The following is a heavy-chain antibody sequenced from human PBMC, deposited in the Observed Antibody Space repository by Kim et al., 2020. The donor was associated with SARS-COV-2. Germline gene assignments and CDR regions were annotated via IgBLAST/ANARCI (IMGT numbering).Heavy chain of an antibody. D-gene: IGHD3-22*01. V-gene: IGHV3-33*01. Sequence: GGSLRLSCAASGFTFSSYGMHWVRQAPGKGLEWVAVIWYDGSNKYYADSVKGRFTISRDNSKNTLYLQMNSLRAEDTAVYYCARIVRDGLFRHYYYYGMDVWGQGTTVTVSS. J-gene: IGHJ6*02. CDR1: GFTFSSYG. CDR3: ARIVRDGLFRHYYYYGMDV. CDR2: IWYDGSNK.